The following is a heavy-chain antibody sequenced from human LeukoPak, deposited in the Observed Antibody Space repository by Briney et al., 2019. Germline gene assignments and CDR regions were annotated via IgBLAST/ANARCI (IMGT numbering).Heavy chain of an antibody. V-gene: IGHV1-46*01. CDR3: AKRRLLPFQEY. J-gene: IGHJ4*02. D-gene: IGHD3-22*01. CDR1: GYTFTSYY. Sequence: AASVKVSCKASGYTFTSYYMHLVRQAPGQGLEWMGIINPSGGSTSYAQKFQGRVTMTRDTSTSTVYMELSSLRSEDTAVYYCAKRRLLPFQEYWGQGTLVTVSS. CDR2: INPSGGST.